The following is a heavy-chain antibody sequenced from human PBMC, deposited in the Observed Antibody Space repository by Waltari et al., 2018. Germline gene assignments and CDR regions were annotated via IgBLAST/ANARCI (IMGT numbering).Heavy chain of an antibody. CDR3: ARAPSGGKWLVLDY. D-gene: IGHD6-19*01. CDR1: GYTFTSYD. CDR2: MNPNGGNT. Sequence: QVQLVQSGAEVKKPGASVKVSCKASGYTFTSYDINWVRQATGQGLEWMGVMNPNGGNTGYAQKFQGRVSITRNTTRSTAYMELSSLRSEDTAVYYCARAPSGGKWLVLDYWGQGTLVTVSS. V-gene: IGHV1-8*01. J-gene: IGHJ4*02.